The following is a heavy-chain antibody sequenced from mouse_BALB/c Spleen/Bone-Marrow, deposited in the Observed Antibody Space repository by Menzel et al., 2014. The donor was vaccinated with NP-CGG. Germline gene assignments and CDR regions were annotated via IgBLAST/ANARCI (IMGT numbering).Heavy chain of an antibody. J-gene: IGHJ3*01. CDR3: AGGNYRFAY. CDR2: IDPENGNT. Sequence: EVKLLESGAELVRPGALVKLSCKASGFNIKDYYMHWVKQSPEQGLEWIGWIDPENGNTIYDPKFQGKASITADTSSNTAYLQLSSLTSEDTAVYYCAGGNYRFAYWGQGTLVTVSA. CDR1: GFNIKDYY. V-gene: IGHV14-1*02. D-gene: IGHD2-1*01.